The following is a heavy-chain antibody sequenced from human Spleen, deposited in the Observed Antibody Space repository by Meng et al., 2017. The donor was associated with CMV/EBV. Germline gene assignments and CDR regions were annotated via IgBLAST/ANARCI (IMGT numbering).Heavy chain of an antibody. V-gene: IGHV1-18*01. D-gene: IGHD3-22*01. Sequence: ASVKVSCKASGYTFSTYGITWVRQAPGQGLEWMGWISGYNGNTNYAQKVQGRVTMTTDTSTSTAYMELRSLRSDDTAVYYCARALTLFTDSSGYYPWGQGTLVTVSS. CDR3: ARALTLFTDSSGYYP. CDR2: ISGYNGNT. J-gene: IGHJ4*02. CDR1: GYTFSTYG.